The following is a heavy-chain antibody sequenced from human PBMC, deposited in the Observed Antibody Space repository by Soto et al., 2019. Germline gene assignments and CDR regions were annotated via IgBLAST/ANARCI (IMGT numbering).Heavy chain of an antibody. V-gene: IGHV3-30-3*01. Sequence: HPGGSLRLSCAASGFTFSSYAMHWVRQAPGKGLEWVAVISYDGSNKYYADSGKGRFTISRDNSKNTLYLQMNSLRAEDTAVYYCARDRHLGLERYYYYGMDVWGQGTTVTVSS. CDR1: GFTFSSYA. CDR3: ARDRHLGLERYYYYGMDV. D-gene: IGHD1-1*01. CDR2: ISYDGSNK. J-gene: IGHJ6*02.